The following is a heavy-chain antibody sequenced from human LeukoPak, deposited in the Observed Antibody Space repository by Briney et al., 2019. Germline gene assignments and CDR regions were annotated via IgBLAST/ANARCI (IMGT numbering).Heavy chain of an antibody. CDR1: GGSFSGYY. CDR3: ARLRFLEWPHV. D-gene: IGHD3-3*01. CDR2: INRSGST. Sequence: SETLSLTCAVYGGSFSGYYWSWIRQPPGKGLEWIGEINRSGSTNYNPSLKSRVTMSVDTSKNQFSLKLSSVTAADTAVYYCARLRFLEWPHVWGKGTTVTVSS. J-gene: IGHJ6*04. V-gene: IGHV4-34*01.